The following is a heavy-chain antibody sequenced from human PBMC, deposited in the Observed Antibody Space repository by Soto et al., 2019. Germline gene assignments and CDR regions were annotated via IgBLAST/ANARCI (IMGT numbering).Heavy chain of an antibody. CDR2: ITPMFGTP. V-gene: IGHV1-69*13. J-gene: IGHJ4*02. Sequence: SVTVSFKASGGTFSRYTITCVRQAPGQGLEWMGGITPMFGTPNYAQKFQGRVTITADESTSTAYMELSSLRSEDTAMYYCARDGTLYDSSAYYYLYWGQGTLVTV. D-gene: IGHD3-22*01. CDR1: GGTFSRYT. CDR3: ARDGTLYDSSAYYYLY.